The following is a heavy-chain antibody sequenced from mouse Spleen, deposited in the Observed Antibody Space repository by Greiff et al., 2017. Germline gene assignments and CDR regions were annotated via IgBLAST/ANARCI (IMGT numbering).Heavy chain of an antibody. J-gene: IGHJ4*01. Sequence: QVHVKQSGPSLVQPSQSLSITCTVSGFSLTSYGVHWVRQSPGKGLEWLGVIWRGGSTDYNAAFMSRLSITKDNSKSQVFFKMNSLQADDTAIYYCAKDPSSGYVDAMDYWGQGTSVTVSS. V-gene: IGHV2-5-1*01. CDR3: AKDPSSGYVDAMDY. CDR1: GFSLTSYG. D-gene: IGHD3-1*01. CDR2: IWRGGST.